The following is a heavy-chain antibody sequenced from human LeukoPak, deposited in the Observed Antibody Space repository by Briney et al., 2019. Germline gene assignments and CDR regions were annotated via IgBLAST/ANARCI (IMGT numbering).Heavy chain of an antibody. CDR2: IKQDGSEK. J-gene: IGHJ3*02. CDR1: GFTFSSYW. CDR3: ASEGYGGNSDAFDI. V-gene: IGHV3-7*01. Sequence: PGGSLRLSCAASGFTFSSYWMSWVRQAPGKGLEWVANIKQDGSEKYYVDSVKGRFTISRDNAKNSLYLQMNSLRAEDTAVYYCASEGYGGNSDAFDIWGQGTMVTVS. D-gene: IGHD4-23*01.